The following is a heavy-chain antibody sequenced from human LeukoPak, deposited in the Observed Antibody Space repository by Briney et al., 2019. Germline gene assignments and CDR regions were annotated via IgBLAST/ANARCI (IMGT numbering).Heavy chain of an antibody. CDR2: ISGSGGST. Sequence: GGSLRLSCAASGFTFSSYAMSWVRQAPGKGLEWVSAISGSGGSTYYADSVKGRFTISRDNSKNTLYLQMNSLRAEDTAVYYCAKDTRDGYNEGLLGETDYWGQGTLVTVSS. CDR3: AKDTRDGYNEGLLGETDY. D-gene: IGHD5-24*01. J-gene: IGHJ4*02. CDR1: GFTFSSYA. V-gene: IGHV3-23*01.